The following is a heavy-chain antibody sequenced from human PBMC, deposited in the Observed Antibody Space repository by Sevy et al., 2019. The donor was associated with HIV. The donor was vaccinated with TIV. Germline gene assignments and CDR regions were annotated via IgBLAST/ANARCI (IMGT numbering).Heavy chain of an antibody. CDR2: INPNSGGT. J-gene: IGHJ5*02. Sequence: ASVKVSCKASGYTFTGYYMHWVRQAPGQGLEWMGWINPNSGGTNYAQKFQGRVTMTRDTSISTAYMELSRLRSDATAVYYCARDLSSIYCSSTSCYYNWFDPWGQGTLVTVSS. CDR1: GYTFTGYY. V-gene: IGHV1-2*02. D-gene: IGHD2-2*01. CDR3: ARDLSSIYCSSTSCYYNWFDP.